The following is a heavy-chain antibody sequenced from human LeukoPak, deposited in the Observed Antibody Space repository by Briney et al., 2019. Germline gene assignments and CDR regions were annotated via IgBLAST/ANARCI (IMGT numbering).Heavy chain of an antibody. Sequence: PGGSLRLSCAASGFTFSSYSMNWVRQAPGKGLEWVSSISSSSSYIYYADSVKGRFTISRDNAKNSLYLQMNSLRAEDTAVYYCARGGHTMIVVVITSDDAFDIWGQGTMVPVSS. J-gene: IGHJ3*02. D-gene: IGHD3-22*01. CDR2: ISSSSSYI. V-gene: IGHV3-21*01. CDR1: GFTFSSYS. CDR3: ARGGHTMIVVVITSDDAFDI.